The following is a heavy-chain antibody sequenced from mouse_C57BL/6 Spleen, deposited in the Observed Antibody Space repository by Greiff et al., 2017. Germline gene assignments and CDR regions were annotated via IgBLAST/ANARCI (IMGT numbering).Heavy chain of an antibody. Sequence: VQLQQSGGDLVKPGGSLKLSCAASGFTFSSYGMSWVRQTPDKRLEWVATISSGGSYTYYPDSVKGRFTISRDNAKNTLYLQMSSLKSEDTAMYYCARNYGYGRGDYWGQGTSVTVSS. V-gene: IGHV5-6*01. CDR2: ISSGGSYT. D-gene: IGHD2-2*01. CDR1: GFTFSSYG. CDR3: ARNYGYGRGDY. J-gene: IGHJ4*01.